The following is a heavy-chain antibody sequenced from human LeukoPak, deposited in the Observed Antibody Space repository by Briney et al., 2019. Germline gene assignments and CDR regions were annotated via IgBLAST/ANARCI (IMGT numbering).Heavy chain of an antibody. V-gene: IGHV3-53*01. CDR1: GFTVSSNY. D-gene: IGHD3-10*01. CDR2: IYSGGST. Sequence: QSGGSPRLSCAASGFTVSSNYMSWVRQAPGKGLEWVSVIYSGGSTYYADSVKGRFTISRDNSKNTLYLQMNSLRAEDTAVYYCARDWGFGDSEDWFDPWGQGTLVTVSS. J-gene: IGHJ5*02. CDR3: ARDWGFGDSEDWFDP.